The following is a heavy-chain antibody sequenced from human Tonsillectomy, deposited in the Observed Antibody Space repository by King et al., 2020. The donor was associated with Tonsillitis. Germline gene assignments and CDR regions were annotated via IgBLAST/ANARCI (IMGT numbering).Heavy chain of an antibody. Sequence: QLQESGPGLVKPSETLSLTCTVSGDSISSSTYYRGWIRQPPGKGLEWIGSVYYSGSTNYNPSLESRVTISLDTSKSQFSLKVNSVTAADTAVYYCARHGGPGAGFDPWGQGTLVTVSS. CDR3: ARHGGPGAGFDP. J-gene: IGHJ5*02. V-gene: IGHV4-39*01. CDR1: GDSISSSTYY. D-gene: IGHD2-2*01. CDR2: VYYSGST.